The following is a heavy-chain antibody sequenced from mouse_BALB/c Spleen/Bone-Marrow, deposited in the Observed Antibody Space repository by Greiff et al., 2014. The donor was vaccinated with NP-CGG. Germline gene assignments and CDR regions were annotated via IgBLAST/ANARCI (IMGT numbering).Heavy chain of an antibody. CDR3: ARTYYGPPAY. J-gene: IGHJ3*01. CDR2: INPGSSTI. CDR1: GFDFSRYW. D-gene: IGHD1-2*01. V-gene: IGHV4-1*02. Sequence: VQLQQSGGGLVQPGGSLKLSCAASGFDFSRYWMSWVRQAPGKGLEWIGEINPGSSTINYTPSLKDKFIISRDNAKNTLYLQMSKVRSEDTALYYCARTYYGPPAYWGQGTLVTVSA.